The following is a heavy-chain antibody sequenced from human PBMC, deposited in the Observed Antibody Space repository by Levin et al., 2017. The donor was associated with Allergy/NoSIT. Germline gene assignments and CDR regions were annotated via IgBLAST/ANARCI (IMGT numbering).Heavy chain of an antibody. J-gene: IGHJ3*02. Sequence: GGSLRLSCAASGFTFSSYWMSWVRQAPGKGLEWVANIKQDGSEKYYVDSVKGRFTISRDNAKNSLYLQMNSLRAEDTAVYYCARDRGGVTTWFRPGSHDSAFDIWGQGTMVTVSS. D-gene: IGHD4-11*01. CDR2: IKQDGSEK. CDR1: GFTFSSYW. V-gene: IGHV3-7*01. CDR3: ARDRGGVTTWFRPGSHDSAFDI.